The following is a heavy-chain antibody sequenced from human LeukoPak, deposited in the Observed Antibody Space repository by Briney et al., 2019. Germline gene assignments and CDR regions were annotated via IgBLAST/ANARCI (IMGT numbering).Heavy chain of an antibody. CDR3: AKDYSFSNFN. CDR1: GFMFPNHW. V-gene: IGHV3-7*01. Sequence: GGSLRLSCAASGFMFPNHWMNWVRQAPGKGLEWVANINERGSETYYADYVKGRFTISRDNTKKSLFLQLNSLSVEDTAMCYCAKDYSFSNFNWGQGTLVTVSS. CDR2: INERGSET. J-gene: IGHJ4*02. D-gene: IGHD2-15*01.